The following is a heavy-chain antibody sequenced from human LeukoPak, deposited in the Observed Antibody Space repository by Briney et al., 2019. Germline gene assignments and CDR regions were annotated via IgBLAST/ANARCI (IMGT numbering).Heavy chain of an antibody. J-gene: IGHJ4*02. V-gene: IGHV3-7*01. CDR3: ARDSRLAARRGSDFDY. Sequence: GGSLRLSCAASGFSISDYWMSWVRQAPGKGLEWVANIKEDGSEKNYVDSAKGRFTISRDNAKNSLYLQMNSLRAEDTAVYYCARDSRLAARRGSDFDYWGQGTLVTVSS. CDR1: GFSISDYW. CDR2: IKEDGSEK. D-gene: IGHD6-6*01.